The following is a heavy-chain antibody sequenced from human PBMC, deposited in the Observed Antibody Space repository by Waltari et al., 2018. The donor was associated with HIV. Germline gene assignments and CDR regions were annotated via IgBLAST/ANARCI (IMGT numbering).Heavy chain of an antibody. Sequence: QLHLQESGPGLVKPSETLALTCTVSGGSITRNDFYWAWFRQPPGQGRKWIGLMYNSGTSDYNPALKSRVSMSRDTSKNRFSLRLHSVTAADTAIYYCARRGDSFNQHARLDHWGPGTLVTVSS. D-gene: IGHD2-15*01. CDR3: ARRGDSFNQHARLDH. CDR2: MYNSGTS. CDR1: GGSITRNDFY. J-gene: IGHJ4*02. V-gene: IGHV4-39*01.